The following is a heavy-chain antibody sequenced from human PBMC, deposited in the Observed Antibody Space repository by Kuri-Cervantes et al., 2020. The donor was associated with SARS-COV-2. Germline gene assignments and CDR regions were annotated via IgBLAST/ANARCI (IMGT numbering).Heavy chain of an antibody. D-gene: IGHD5-18*01. CDR2: IYYSGST. Sequence: SETLSLTCTVSGGSISSYYWSWIRQPPGKGLEWIGYIYYSGSTNYNPSLKSRVTISVDTSKNQFSLKLSSVTAADTAVYYCARDVQGYSYGSGYYYYVMDVWGQGTTVTVSS. CDR3: ARDVQGYSYGSGYYYYVMDV. J-gene: IGHJ6*02. CDR1: GGSISSYY. V-gene: IGHV4-59*01.